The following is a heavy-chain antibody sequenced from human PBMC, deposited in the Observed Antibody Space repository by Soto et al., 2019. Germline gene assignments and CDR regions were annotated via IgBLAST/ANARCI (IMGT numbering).Heavy chain of an antibody. J-gene: IGHJ3*02. CDR1: GFTFSSYG. V-gene: IGHV3-30*18. D-gene: IGHD6-19*01. Sequence: GGSLRLSCAASGFTFSSYGMHWVRQAPGKGLEWVAVISYDGSNKYYADSVKGRFTISRDNSKNTLYLQMNSLRAEDTAVYYCAKDSARGQWPEVDVNDAFDIWGQGTMVTVSS. CDR2: ISYDGSNK. CDR3: AKDSARGQWPEVDVNDAFDI.